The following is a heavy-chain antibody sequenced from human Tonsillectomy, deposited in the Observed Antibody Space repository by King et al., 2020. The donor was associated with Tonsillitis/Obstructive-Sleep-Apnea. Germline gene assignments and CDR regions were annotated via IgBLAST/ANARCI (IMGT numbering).Heavy chain of an antibody. D-gene: IGHD6-6*01. CDR1: GDSISNYY. CDR2: IYYSGGT. V-gene: IGHV4-59*01. Sequence: VQLQESGPGLVRPSSTLSLTCTVSGDSISNYYWSWIRQPPGKGLEWICYIYYSGGTNYNPSLTSRVTISVDTSKNQFSLKMSSVTAADTAVYYCARVREGEGSSPRGYYYYYYMDVWGKGTTVTVSS. CDR3: ARVREGEGSSPRGYYYYYYMDV. J-gene: IGHJ6*03.